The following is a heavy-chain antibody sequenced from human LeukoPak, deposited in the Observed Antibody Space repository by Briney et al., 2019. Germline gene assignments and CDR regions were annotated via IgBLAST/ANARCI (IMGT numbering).Heavy chain of an antibody. D-gene: IGHD6-19*01. CDR3: ARVVRYSSGWTVDY. V-gene: IGHV4-30-2*01. J-gene: IGHJ4*02. CDR2: IYHSGST. CDR1: GGSISGGGYS. Sequence: SETLSLTCAVSGGSISGGGYSWSWIRQPPGKGLEWIVYIYHSGSTYYNPSLKSRVTISVDRSKNQFSLKLSSVTAADTAVYYCARVVRYSSGWTVDYWGQGTLVTVSS.